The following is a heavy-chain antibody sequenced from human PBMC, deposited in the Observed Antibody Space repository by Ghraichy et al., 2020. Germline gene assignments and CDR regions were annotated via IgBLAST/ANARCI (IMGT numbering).Heavy chain of an antibody. CDR3: AREWGSYRSFDS. Sequence: SETLSLTCTVSGGSISSYYWSWIRQPAGKGLEWIGRIYTSGNSNYSPSLKSRVTMSVDTTKNQIPLKLSSLTAADTAVYYCAREWGSYRSFDSWGQGTLVTVSS. D-gene: IGHD1-26*01. CDR1: GGSISSYY. V-gene: IGHV4-4*07. J-gene: IGHJ4*02. CDR2: IYTSGNS.